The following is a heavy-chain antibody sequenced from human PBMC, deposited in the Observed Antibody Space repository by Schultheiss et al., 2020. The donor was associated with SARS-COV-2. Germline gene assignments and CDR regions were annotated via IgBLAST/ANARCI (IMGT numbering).Heavy chain of an antibody. CDR2: IYYSGST. D-gene: IGHD3-3*01. V-gene: IGHV4-61*08. CDR3: ARDLGISAVTPAGPSGYFDY. Sequence: SETLSLTCTVSGGSISSGGYYWTWIRQPPGKGLEWIGYIYYSGSTNYNPSLKSRVTISVDKSKNQFSLKLSSVTAADTAVYYCARDLGISAVTPAGPSGYFDYWGQGTLVTVSS. J-gene: IGHJ4*02. CDR1: GGSISSGGYY.